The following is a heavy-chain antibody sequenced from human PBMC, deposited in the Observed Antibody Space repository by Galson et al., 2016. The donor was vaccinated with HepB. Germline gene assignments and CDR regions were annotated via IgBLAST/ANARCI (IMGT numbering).Heavy chain of an antibody. Sequence: SETLSLTCTVSGGSVNTATYYWSWIRQPPGKGLEWLGFVSSTGSTNYNPSLKSRVTVSVDPSKNHFSLKLSSVTAADTAVYYCARDLGGYSFGYGGNFDFWGQGTLVTVSS. J-gene: IGHJ4*02. CDR3: ARDLGGYSFGYGGNFDF. V-gene: IGHV4-61*03. D-gene: IGHD5-18*01. CDR2: VSSTGST. CDR1: GGSVNTATYY.